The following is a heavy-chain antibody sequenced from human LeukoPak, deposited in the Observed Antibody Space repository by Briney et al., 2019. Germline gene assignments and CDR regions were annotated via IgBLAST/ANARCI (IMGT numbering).Heavy chain of an antibody. Sequence: PGGSLRLSCAASGFTFSSYSMNWVRQAPGKGLEWVSSISSSSSYIYYADSVKGRFTISRDNAKNSLYLQMNSLRAEDTAVYYCARVRRDCSSTSCYAGVFAGDWGQGTLVTVSS. CDR3: ARVRRDCSSTSCYAGVFAGD. D-gene: IGHD2-2*01. V-gene: IGHV3-21*01. CDR1: GFTFSSYS. CDR2: ISSSSSYI. J-gene: IGHJ4*02.